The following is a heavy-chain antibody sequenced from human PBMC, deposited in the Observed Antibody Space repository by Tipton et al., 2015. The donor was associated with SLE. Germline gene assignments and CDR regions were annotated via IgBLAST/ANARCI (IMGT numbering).Heavy chain of an antibody. CDR3: ARAVEWSSGWQNWFDP. CDR1: GFSISSSSYT. V-gene: IGHV4-39*07. J-gene: IGHJ5*02. D-gene: IGHD6-19*01. Sequence: TLSLTCTVSGFSISSSSYTWGWIRQPPGKGLEWIGNIFYIGSTNYNPSLKSRVTISVDTSKNQFSLKLSSVTAADTAVYYCARAVEWSSGWQNWFDPWGQGTLVTVSS. CDR2: IFYIGST.